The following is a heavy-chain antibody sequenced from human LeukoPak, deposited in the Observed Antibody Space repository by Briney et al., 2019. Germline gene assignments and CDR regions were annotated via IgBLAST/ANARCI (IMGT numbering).Heavy chain of an antibody. D-gene: IGHD4-23*01. CDR1: GFTFSSYG. CDR3: AKTLSSYSGSDY. Sequence: AGGSLRLSCAASGFTFSSYGMHWVRQAPGKGLEWVAFIRYDGSNKYYADSVKGRFTISRDNSKNTLYLQMNSLRAEDMAVYYCAKTLSSYSGSDYGGQETLVTVSS. J-gene: IGHJ4*02. CDR2: IRYDGSNK. V-gene: IGHV3-30*02.